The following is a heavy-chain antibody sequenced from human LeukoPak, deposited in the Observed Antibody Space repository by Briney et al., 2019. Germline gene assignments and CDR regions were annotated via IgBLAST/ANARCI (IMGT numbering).Heavy chain of an antibody. D-gene: IGHD5-24*01. CDR2: ISGSGSGGST. CDR1: GFTFSSSA. V-gene: IGHV3-23*01. CDR3: AKSGYNRFDY. Sequence: GGALRLSCAASGFTFSSSAMSWVRQAPGKGLEWVSSISGSGSGGSTYYADSVKGRFTISRDNSKNTLYLQMNSLIAEDTAVYYCAKSGYNRFDYWGQGTRVTVSS. J-gene: IGHJ4*02.